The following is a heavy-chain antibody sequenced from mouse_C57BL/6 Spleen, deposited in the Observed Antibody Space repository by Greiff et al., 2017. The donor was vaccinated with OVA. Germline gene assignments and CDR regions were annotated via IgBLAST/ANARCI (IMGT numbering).Heavy chain of an antibody. D-gene: IGHD5-1*01. CDR2: ISSGSSTI. Sequence: EVKLVESGGGLVKPGGSLKLSCAASGFTFSDYGMHWVRQAPEKGLEWVAYISSGSSTIYYADTVKGRFNISRDNAKNTLFLQMTSLRSEDTAMYYCARQGGTYGGGMDYWGQGTSVTVSS. J-gene: IGHJ4*01. CDR3: ARQGGTYGGGMDY. CDR1: GFTFSDYG. V-gene: IGHV5-17*01.